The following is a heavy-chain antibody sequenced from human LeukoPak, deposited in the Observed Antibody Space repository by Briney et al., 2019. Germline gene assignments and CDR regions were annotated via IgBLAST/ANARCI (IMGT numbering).Heavy chain of an antibody. J-gene: IGHJ3*02. CDR2: ISSSSSYI. Sequence: TGGSLRPSCAASGFTFSSYSMNWVRQAPGKGLEWVSSISSSSSYIYYADSVKGRFTISRDNAKNSLYLQMNSLRAEDTAVYYCARSSGWYRSSDAFDIWGQGTMVTVSS. D-gene: IGHD6-19*01. CDR1: GFTFSSYS. V-gene: IGHV3-21*01. CDR3: ARSSGWYRSSDAFDI.